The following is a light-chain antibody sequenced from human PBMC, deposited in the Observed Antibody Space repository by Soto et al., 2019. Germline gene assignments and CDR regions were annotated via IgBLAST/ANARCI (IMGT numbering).Light chain of an antibody. J-gene: IGKJ1*01. CDR1: QGISNY. Sequence: DIQMTQSPSSLSASVGDRLTITCRASQGISNYLAWYQQKQGKXPKXXIYAASTLQSGVPSRFSGSGSGTELTLTISSLQPDDFETYDCQQYDGYSRTFGQGTKVDIK. V-gene: IGKV1-27*01. CDR2: AAS. CDR3: QQYDGYSRT.